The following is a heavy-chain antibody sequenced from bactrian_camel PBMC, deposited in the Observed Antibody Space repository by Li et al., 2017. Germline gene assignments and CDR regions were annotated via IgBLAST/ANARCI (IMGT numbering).Heavy chain of an antibody. J-gene: IGHJ4*01. CDR2: IKPSGNT. Sequence: DVQLVESGGGSVQPGGSLRLSCAASGLLFSSHDISWVRQLAGKGGLEWVSAIKPSGNTYYSNDVSGRFTISRDNAKNMVFLQMNSLKPEDTAIYFCAARWPSTATGARGPRSPSP. D-gene: IGHD3*01. CDR1: GLLFSSHD. V-gene: IGHV3S40*01. CDR3: AARWPSTAT.